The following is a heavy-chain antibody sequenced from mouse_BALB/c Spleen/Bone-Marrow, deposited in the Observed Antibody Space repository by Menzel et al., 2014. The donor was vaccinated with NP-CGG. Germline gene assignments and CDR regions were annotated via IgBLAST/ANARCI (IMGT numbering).Heavy chain of an antibody. CDR1: GYTLTSYW. CDR2: INPSSGYT. J-gene: IGHJ4*01. V-gene: IGHV1-7*01. Sequence: QVQLQQSGAELAKPGASVKMSCKASGYTLTSYWMHWVKQRPGQGLEWIGHINPSSGYTEFNQRFKDKATLTADRSSSTAYMQLSSLTSEDSAVYYCARGYYVMDYWGQGTSVTVSS. CDR3: ARGYYVMDY.